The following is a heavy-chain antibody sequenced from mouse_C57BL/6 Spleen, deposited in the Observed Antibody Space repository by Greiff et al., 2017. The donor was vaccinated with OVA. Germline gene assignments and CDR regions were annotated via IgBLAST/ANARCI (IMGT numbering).Heavy chain of an antibody. CDR2: ISSGGSYT. Sequence: DVMLVESGGDLVKPGGSLKLSCAASGFTFSSYGMSWVRQTPDKRLEWVATISSGGSYTYYPDSVKGRFTISRDNAKNTLYLQMSSRKSEDKAMYYCARKGNWHFDYWGQGTTLTVSS. D-gene: IGHD4-1*01. CDR1: GFTFSSYG. V-gene: IGHV5-6*02. CDR3: ARKGNWHFDY. J-gene: IGHJ2*01.